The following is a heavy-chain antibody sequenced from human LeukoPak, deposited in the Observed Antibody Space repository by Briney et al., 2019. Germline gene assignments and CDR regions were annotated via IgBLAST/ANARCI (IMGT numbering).Heavy chain of an antibody. CDR1: GYSLTSYW. CDR3: ARQDPDWFDP. CDR2: IYPGDSDT. Sequence: GESLKISCKGSGYSLTSYWIGWVRQMPGKGLEWMGIIYPGDSDTRYSPSFEGQVTISADKSINTAYLQWSSLKASDTAMYYCARQDPDWFDPWGQGTLVTVSS. V-gene: IGHV5-51*01. J-gene: IGHJ5*02.